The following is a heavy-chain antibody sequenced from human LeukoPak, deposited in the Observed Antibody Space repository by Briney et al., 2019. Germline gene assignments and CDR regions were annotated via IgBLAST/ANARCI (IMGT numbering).Heavy chain of an antibody. J-gene: IGHJ4*02. CDR3: AKDLGRLSGSSGDY. V-gene: IGHV3-23*01. CDR2: ISGSGGST. CDR1: GFTFSSYT. Sequence: GGSLRLSCAASGFTFSSYTMSWVRQAPGKGPEWVPAISGSGGSTYYADSVKGRFTISRDNSKNTLYLQMNSLRAEDTAVYYCAKDLGRLSGSSGDYWGQGTLVTVSS. D-gene: IGHD1-26*01.